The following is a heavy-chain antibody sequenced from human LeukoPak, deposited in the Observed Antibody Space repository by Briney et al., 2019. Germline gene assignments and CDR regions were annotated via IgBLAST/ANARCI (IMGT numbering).Heavy chain of an antibody. V-gene: IGHV1-2*02. D-gene: IGHD2-2*01. CDR1: GYIFTTYF. CDR2: INPYSGAI. CDR3: ARDPKSQLLLDY. J-gene: IGHJ4*02. Sequence: EASVKVSCKASGYIFTTYFIHWVRQAPGQGLEWMGWINPYSGAINYAQKFQGRVTLTRDTSISTAYMELSRLTSGDTAVYYCARDPKSQLLLDYWGQGTLVTVSS.